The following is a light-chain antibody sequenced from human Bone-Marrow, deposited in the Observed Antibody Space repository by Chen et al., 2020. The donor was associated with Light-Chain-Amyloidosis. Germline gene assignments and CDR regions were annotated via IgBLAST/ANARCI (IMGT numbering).Light chain of an antibody. Sequence: SSELTQPPSVSVSPGQTSRITCSGDALPTKYAYWYQQKPGQAPVLVIHRDTGRPSGISERFSGSSSGTTATLTISGVQAEDEADYHCQSADSSGTYEVIFGGGTKLTVL. CDR2: RDT. J-gene: IGLJ2*01. V-gene: IGLV3-25*03. CDR1: ALPTKY. CDR3: QSADSSGTYEVI.